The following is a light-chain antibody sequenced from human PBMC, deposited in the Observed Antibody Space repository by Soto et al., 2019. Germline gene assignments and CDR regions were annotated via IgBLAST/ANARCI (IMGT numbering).Light chain of an antibody. J-gene: IGKJ4*01. V-gene: IGKV1-33*01. CDR2: DAS. Sequence: DIQMTQSPSSLSASVGDRVTIACQANHNIYNYLNWYHQKPGKAPKLLIFDASNLERGVPSRFSGSGSRTHFSLSINNLQPEDVGTYFCQHYDNLPLTFGGGTKVEI. CDR1: HNIYNY. CDR3: QHYDNLPLT.